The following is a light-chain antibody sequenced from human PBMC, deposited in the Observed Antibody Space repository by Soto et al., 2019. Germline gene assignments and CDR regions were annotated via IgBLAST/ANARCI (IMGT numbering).Light chain of an antibody. CDR3: QQFGSSPGFT. CDR2: AAS. V-gene: IGKV3-20*01. Sequence: EIVLTQSPGTLSLSPGERATLSCRASQSINNRYLAWYQHKPGQAPRLLIYAASSRATGIPDRFSGSGSGTDFTLTISRLEPEGFAVYYCQQFGSSPGFTFGPGTKVDIK. J-gene: IGKJ3*01. CDR1: QSINNRY.